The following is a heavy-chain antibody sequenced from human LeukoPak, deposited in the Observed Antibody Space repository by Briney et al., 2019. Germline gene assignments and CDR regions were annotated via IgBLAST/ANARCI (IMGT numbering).Heavy chain of an antibody. CDR1: GFTFSSYW. CDR3: ARYSGYESYNWFGP. J-gene: IGHJ5*02. D-gene: IGHD5-12*01. V-gene: IGHV3-7*05. CDR2: IKQDGSEK. Sequence: GGSLRLSCAASGFTFSSYWMSWVRQAPGKGLEWLANIKQDGSEKYYVDSVKGRFTISRDNPKNSLYLQMNSLRAEDTAVYYCARYSGYESYNWFGPWGQGTLVTVSS.